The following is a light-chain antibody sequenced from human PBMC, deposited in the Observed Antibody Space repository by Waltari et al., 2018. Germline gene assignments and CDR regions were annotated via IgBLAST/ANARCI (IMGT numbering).Light chain of an antibody. V-gene: IGKV3-15*01. J-gene: IGKJ2*01. CDR2: ATS. CDR1: QSVCSN. Sequence: ETMMTQSPATLSVSPGERATLSCRASQSVCSNLAWYQHKPGQAPRLLIYATSTRATGVPARFSGSGSETEFTLTISSLQSEDFAVYYCQQYNNWPPFTFGQGTKLEIK. CDR3: QQYNNWPPFT.